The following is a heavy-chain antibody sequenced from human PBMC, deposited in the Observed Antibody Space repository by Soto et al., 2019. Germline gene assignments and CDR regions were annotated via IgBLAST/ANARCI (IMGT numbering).Heavy chain of an antibody. J-gene: IGHJ4*02. CDR1: GFTFSIYS. CDR2: ISSSSSTI. V-gene: IGHV3-48*01. CDR3: ARDPHYCYDSSGDYYFEY. Sequence: GGSLRLSCASSGFTFSIYSMNWVRQAPGKGLEWVSYISSSSSTIYYADSVKGRFTISRDNSKNTLYLQMNSLRAEDTAVYYCARDPHYCYDSSGDYYFEYWGEGTLV. D-gene: IGHD3-22*01.